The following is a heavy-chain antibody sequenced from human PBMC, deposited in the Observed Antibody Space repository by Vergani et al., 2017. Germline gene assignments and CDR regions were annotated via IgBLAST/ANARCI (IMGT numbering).Heavy chain of an antibody. J-gene: IGHJ3*02. D-gene: IGHD3-22*01. CDR1: GFTFSSYS. CDR3: ARSVTYYYDSSGYEDDAFDI. V-gene: IGHV3-48*01. CDR2: ISSSSSTI. Sequence: EVQLVESGGGLVQPGGSLRLSCAASGFTFSSYSMNWVRQAPGKGLEWVSYISSSSSTIYYADSVKGRFTISRDNAKNSLYLQMNSLRAEDTAVYYCARSVTYYYDSSGYEDDAFDIWGQGTMVTVSS.